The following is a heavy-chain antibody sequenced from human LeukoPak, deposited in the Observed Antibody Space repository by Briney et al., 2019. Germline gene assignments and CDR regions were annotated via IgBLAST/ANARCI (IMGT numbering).Heavy chain of an antibody. CDR2: ISYDGSNK. D-gene: IGHD2-2*02. CDR3: AIKDTSPWQSFDY. Sequence: PGRSLRLSCAASGFTFSSYGMHWVRQAPGKGLEWVAVISYDGSNKYYADSVKGRFTISRDNSKNTLYLQMNSLRAEDTAVYYCAIKDTSPWQSFDYWGQGTLVTVSS. CDR1: GFTFSSYG. J-gene: IGHJ4*02. V-gene: IGHV3-30*03.